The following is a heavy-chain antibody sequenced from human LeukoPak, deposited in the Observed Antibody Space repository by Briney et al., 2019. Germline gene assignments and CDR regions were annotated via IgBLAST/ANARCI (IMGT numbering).Heavy chain of an antibody. CDR3: ARPGHRDYYFDY. V-gene: IGHV4-39*01. J-gene: IGHJ4*02. Sequence: SETLSLTCTVSGGSISSSSYYWGWIRQPPGKGLEWIGSIYYSGSTYFNPSLKSRVTISVDTSKNQFSLKLSSVTAADTAVYHCARPGHRDYYFDYWGQGTLVTVSS. CDR1: GGSISSSSYY. D-gene: IGHD2-21*02. CDR2: IYYSGST.